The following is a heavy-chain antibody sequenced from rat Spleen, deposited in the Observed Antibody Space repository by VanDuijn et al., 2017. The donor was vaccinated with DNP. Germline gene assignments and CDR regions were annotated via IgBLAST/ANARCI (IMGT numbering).Heavy chain of an antibody. V-gene: IGHV5-7*01. CDR2: IINDGGNT. D-gene: IGHD1-12*01. CDR3: ARPYYHYFDY. Sequence: EVQLVESGGDLVQPGRSLKVSCEVSGFTFRDYNMAWVRQAPKKGLEWVATIINDGGNTYYRDSVKGRFAISRDNAKSTLYLQMNSLRSEDTATYYCARPYYHYFDYWGRGVMVTVSS. CDR1: GFTFRDYN. J-gene: IGHJ2*01.